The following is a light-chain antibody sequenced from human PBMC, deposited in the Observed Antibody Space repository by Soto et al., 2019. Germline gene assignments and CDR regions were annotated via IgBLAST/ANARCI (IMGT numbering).Light chain of an antibody. V-gene: IGKV3-15*01. CDR1: QSVGSN. Sequence: ETVMTQSPATLSVSPGERATLSCRASQSVGSNVAWYQQKPGQAPRLLIHAASTRATGIPTRFSGSGSRTEFTLTINRLQSEDFAVYYCQQYNDWPALTFGGGTKVEMK. CDR3: QQYNDWPALT. J-gene: IGKJ4*01. CDR2: AAS.